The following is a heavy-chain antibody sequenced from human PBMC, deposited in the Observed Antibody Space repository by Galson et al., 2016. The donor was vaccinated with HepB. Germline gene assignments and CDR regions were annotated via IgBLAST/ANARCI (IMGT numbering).Heavy chain of an antibody. D-gene: IGHD2-8*02. V-gene: IGHV1-69*13. CDR3: ARVKGWSTGGQDYYFDY. J-gene: IGHJ4*02. CDR1: GGIFSNYA. CDR2: IIPMFGTTNYA. Sequence: SVKVSCKASGGIFSNYAISWVRQAPGQGLEWMGGIIPMFGTTNYANYAQKFQGRVTISADESTSTAYMELSSLRSEDTAVYYCARVKGWSTGGQDYYFDYWDQGTLVTVSS.